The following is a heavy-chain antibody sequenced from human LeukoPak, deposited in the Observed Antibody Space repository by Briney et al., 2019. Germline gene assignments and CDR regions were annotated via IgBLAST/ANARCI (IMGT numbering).Heavy chain of an antibody. CDR1: GGSISSSTYY. CDR3: ARHGRPGYGGYENAFDI. V-gene: IGHV4-39*01. CDR2: IYDSGDT. Sequence: SETLSLTCTVSGGSISSSTYYWDWIRQPPGQGLEWIGNIYDSGDTYYTPSLKSRATMFVDTSKNQFSLKLSSVTAADTAVYYCARHGRPGYGGYENAFDIWGQGTMVTVSS. D-gene: IGHD5-12*01. J-gene: IGHJ3*02.